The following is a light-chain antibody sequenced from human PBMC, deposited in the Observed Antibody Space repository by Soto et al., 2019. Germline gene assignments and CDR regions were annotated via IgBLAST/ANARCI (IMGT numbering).Light chain of an antibody. V-gene: IGKV1-8*01. CDR2: GAF. Sequence: AIRMTQSPSSLSASAGDRVAIACRASQDVGRFLAWYQQKPGQAPKLLIYGAFTLQSGVLSRFSGGGSGTDFTLTITCLQSEDFATYYCQHYKNYPSTFGQGTKVDIK. CDR1: QDVGRF. J-gene: IGKJ1*01. CDR3: QHYKNYPST.